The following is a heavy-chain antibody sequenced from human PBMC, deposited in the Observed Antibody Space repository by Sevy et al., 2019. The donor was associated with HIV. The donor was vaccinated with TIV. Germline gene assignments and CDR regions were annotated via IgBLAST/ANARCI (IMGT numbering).Heavy chain of an antibody. D-gene: IGHD3-10*01. V-gene: IGHV4-4*02. CDR2: IYRRGST. Sequence: SETLSLTCAVSGGSISSSNWWSWVRQHPGKGLEWIGEIYRRGSTRYNPSLQSRVTISVDRSKNEVSLNQSSLNAADTAVYYCTGEVGYYASGTPPMDVWGKGTTVTVSS. CDR1: GGSISSSNW. CDR3: TGEVGYYASGTPPMDV. J-gene: IGHJ6*03.